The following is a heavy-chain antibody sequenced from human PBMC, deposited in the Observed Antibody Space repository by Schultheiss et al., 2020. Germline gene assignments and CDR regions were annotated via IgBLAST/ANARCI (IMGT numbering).Heavy chain of an antibody. J-gene: IGHJ6*02. D-gene: IGHD2-2*01. CDR2: IYSGGST. CDR3: ARADILVVPAARRDYYYYGLDV. Sequence: GGSLRLSCAASGFTFSSYGMHWVRQAPGKGLEWVSVIYSGGSTYYADSVKGRFTISRDNSKNTLYLQMGSLTVEDMAVYYCARADILVVPAARRDYYYYGLDVWGQGTTVTVSS. V-gene: IGHV3-NL1*01. CDR1: GFTFSSYG.